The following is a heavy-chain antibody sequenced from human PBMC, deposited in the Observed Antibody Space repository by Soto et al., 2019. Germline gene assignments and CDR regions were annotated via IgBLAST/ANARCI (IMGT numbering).Heavy chain of an antibody. J-gene: IGHJ6*02. V-gene: IGHV3-33*01. D-gene: IGHD5-12*01. CDR1: GFTFSTYG. Sequence: GGSLRLSCAASGFTFSTYGMHWVRQAPGKGLEWVALVWYDGRNKDYADSVKGRFTISRDNSKNRLYMQMNSLRDEDTAVYYCVRAAGYSGNDYVYYYGMDVWGQGTTVTVSS. CDR2: VWYDGRNK. CDR3: VRAAGYSGNDYVYYYGMDV.